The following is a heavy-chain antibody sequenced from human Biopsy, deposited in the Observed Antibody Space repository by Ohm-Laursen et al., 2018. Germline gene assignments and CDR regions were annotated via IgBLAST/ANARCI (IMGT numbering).Heavy chain of an antibody. CDR3: ARATNSTGWPYYYFYGMDV. D-gene: IGHD2/OR15-2a*01. J-gene: IGHJ6*02. Sequence: TLSPTCTVSGASIISGGHFWNWIRQHPGKGLEWIGYIYYSGSTNYNPSLKSRVTISVDTSKNQFSLRLSSVTAADTAVYYCARATNSTGWPYYYFYGMDVWGQGTTVTVSS. CDR2: IYYSGST. CDR1: GASIISGGHF. V-gene: IGHV4-61*08.